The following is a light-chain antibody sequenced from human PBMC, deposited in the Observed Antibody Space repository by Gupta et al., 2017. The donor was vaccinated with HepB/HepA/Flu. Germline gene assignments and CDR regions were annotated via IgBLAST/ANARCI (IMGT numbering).Light chain of an antibody. Sequence: VLTQPPSVSGAPGQRVTNYLTWSSSNIGAGYDVHWYQQLPGTAPKLLIYGNSNRPSGVPDRFSGSKSGTSASLAISGLQAEDEADYYCQSYDSSLSGWVFGGGTKLTVL. CDR3: QSYDSSLSGWV. J-gene: IGLJ3*02. V-gene: IGLV1-40*01. CDR2: GNS. CDR1: SSNIGAGYD.